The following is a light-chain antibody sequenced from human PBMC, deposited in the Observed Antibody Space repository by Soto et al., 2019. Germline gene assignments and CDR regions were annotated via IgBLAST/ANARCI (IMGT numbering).Light chain of an antibody. J-gene: IGKJ1*01. Sequence: DIQMPQSPSSLSASVGDRVTITCQASQDISNYLNWYQQKPGKAPKLLIYDASNLETGVPSRFSGSGSGTEFTLTISSLQPDDFATYYCQQYMSYSFGQGTKV. CDR1: QDISNY. CDR3: QQYMSYS. CDR2: DAS. V-gene: IGKV1-33*01.